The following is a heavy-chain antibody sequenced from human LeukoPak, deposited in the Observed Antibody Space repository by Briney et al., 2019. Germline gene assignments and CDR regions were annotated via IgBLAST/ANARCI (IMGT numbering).Heavy chain of an antibody. CDR2: IYTSGST. D-gene: IGHD1-26*01. CDR3: ARDGRWEPAPGDFDY. V-gene: IGHV4-4*07. Sequence: PSETLSLTCTVSGGSISSYYWSWIRQPAGKGLEWIGRIYTSGSTNYNPSLKSRVTMSVDTSKNQFSLKLSSVTASDTAVYYCARDGRWEPAPGDFDYWGQGTLVTVSS. CDR1: GGSISSYY. J-gene: IGHJ4*02.